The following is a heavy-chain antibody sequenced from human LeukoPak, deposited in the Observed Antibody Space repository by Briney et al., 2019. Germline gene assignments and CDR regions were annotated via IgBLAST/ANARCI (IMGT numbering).Heavy chain of an antibody. CDR2: INPNSGGT. CDR3: ARDRYGDLNWFDP. Sequence: ASVKVSCKASGYTFTGYYMHWVRQAPGQGLEWMGWINPNSGGTNYAQKFQGRVTMTRDTSISTASMELSRLRSDDTAVYYCARDRYGDLNWFDPWGQGTLVTVSS. CDR1: GYTFTGYY. J-gene: IGHJ5*02. D-gene: IGHD4-17*01. V-gene: IGHV1-2*02.